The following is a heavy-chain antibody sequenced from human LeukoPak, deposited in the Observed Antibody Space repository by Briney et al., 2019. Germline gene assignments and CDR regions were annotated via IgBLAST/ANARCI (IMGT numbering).Heavy chain of an antibody. Sequence: GGSLRLSCAASTFTFSNYAMHWVRQAPGKGLEWLAVISYHGSNKYYADSVKGRFTISRDNSKNTLYLQMYSLRAEDTAVYYCAKGREMVYASLDAFDIWGQGTMVTVSS. V-gene: IGHV3-30-3*01. CDR3: AKGREMVYASLDAFDI. CDR2: ISYHGSNK. D-gene: IGHD2-8*01. J-gene: IGHJ3*02. CDR1: TFTFSNYA.